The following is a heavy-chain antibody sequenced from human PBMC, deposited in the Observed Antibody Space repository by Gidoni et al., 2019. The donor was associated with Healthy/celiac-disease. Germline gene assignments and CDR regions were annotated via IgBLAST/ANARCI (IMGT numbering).Heavy chain of an antibody. CDR3: ARARLRYFDSDWFDP. J-gene: IGHJ5*02. CDR1: GGALSSYY. Sequence: QVQLQESGTGLVKTSETLSLPCTVSGGALSSYYWSWIRQPPGKGLEWVGYIYYSGSTNYNPSLKSRVTISVDTSKNQFSLKLSSVTAADTAVYYCARARLRYFDSDWFDPWGQGTLVTVSS. CDR2: IYYSGST. D-gene: IGHD3-9*01. V-gene: IGHV4-59*01.